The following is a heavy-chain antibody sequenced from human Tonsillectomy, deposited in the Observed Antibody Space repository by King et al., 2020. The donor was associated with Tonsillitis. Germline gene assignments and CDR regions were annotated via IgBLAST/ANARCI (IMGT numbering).Heavy chain of an antibody. J-gene: IGHJ3*02. CDR2: ISPNSGGT. CDR1: GYTLTGYH. CDR3: AKIGTAYGAFDI. D-gene: IGHD3-10*01. V-gene: IGHV1-2*02. Sequence: VQQVESGAEVKKPGASVKVSCKASGYTLTGYHMHWVRQARGQGLEWMGWISPNSGGTNYAQMFQGRVTMTRDTSITTAYMELSGLRSDDTAVYYCAKIGTAYGAFDIWGQGTMVTVSS.